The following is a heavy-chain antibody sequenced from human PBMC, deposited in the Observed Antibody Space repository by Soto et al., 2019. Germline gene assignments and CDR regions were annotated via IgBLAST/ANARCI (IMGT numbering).Heavy chain of an antibody. D-gene: IGHD4-17*01. CDR3: GKDPNGDYVGGFEF. CDR1: GFTFNTYA. Sequence: EVHLLESGGGLVQPGGSLTLSCAASGFTFNTYAMSWVRQAPGKGLEWVSGISASGSRSSYADSVKGRFTVSRDFSTNTPSRQTDGLRAEDTAVYFCGKDPNGDYVGGFEFWGPGTMVTVSS. CDR2: ISASGSRS. V-gene: IGHV3-23*01. J-gene: IGHJ3*01.